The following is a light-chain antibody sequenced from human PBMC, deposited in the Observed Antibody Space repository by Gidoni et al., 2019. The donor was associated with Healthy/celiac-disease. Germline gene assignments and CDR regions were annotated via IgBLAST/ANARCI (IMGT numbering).Light chain of an antibody. Sequence: SYELTQPPSVSVSPGQTASITCSGDTLGDKYACWYQQKPGQSPVLVIYQDSKRPSGIPERFSGSNSGNTATLTISGTQAMDEADYYCQAWDSSLVVFGGGTKLTVL. CDR1: TLGDKY. V-gene: IGLV3-1*01. CDR3: QAWDSSLVV. J-gene: IGLJ2*01. CDR2: QDS.